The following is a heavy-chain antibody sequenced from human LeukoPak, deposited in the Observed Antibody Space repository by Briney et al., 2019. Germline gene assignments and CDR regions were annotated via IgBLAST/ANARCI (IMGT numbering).Heavy chain of an antibody. V-gene: IGHV4-34*01. CDR1: GGSFSGYY. CDR2: INHSGST. Sequence: LETLSLTCAVYGGSFSGYYWSWIRQPPGKGLEWIGEINHSGSTNYNPSLKSRVTISVDTSKNQFSLKLSSVTAADTAVYYCARVTGTINYYYYGMDVWGQGTTVTVSS. J-gene: IGHJ6*02. CDR3: ARVTGTINYYYYGMDV. D-gene: IGHD1-20*01.